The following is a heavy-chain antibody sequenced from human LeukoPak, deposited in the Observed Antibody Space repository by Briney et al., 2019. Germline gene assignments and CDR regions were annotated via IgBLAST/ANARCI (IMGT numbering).Heavy chain of an antibody. J-gene: IGHJ6*02. V-gene: IGHV4-59*13. CDR1: VCSISNYY. Sequence: SETLSLTFTVSVCSISNYYWSWIRQPPGKGLEWMGDISYIGNTNYSPSLKSRVTISIDTSENQLSLKLSYVTAAETAVYYCGRAKGYTYGRDFYFYYGMDVWGQGTTVTVSS. CDR2: ISYIGNT. CDR3: GRAKGYTYGRDFYFYYGMDV. D-gene: IGHD5-18*01.